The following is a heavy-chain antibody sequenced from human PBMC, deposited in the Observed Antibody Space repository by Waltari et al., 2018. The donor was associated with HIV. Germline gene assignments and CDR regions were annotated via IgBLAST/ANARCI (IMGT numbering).Heavy chain of an antibody. CDR3: ARGGGIHYGMDV. CDR2: ISSGSSYI. V-gene: IGHV3-21*01. J-gene: IGHJ6*02. D-gene: IGHD2-15*01. CDR1: GFTFNRYS. Sequence: EVQLVESGGGLVKPGGSLRLSCVASGFTFNRYSMNWVRQAPGKGLEWVSSISSGSSYIYYADSVRGRFTISRDNAKNSLYLQMNSLRAEDTAVYYCARGGGIHYGMDVWGQGTTVTVSS.